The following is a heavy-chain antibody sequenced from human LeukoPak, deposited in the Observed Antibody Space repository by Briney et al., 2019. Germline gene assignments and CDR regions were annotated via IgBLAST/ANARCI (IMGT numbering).Heavy chain of an antibody. Sequence: SQTLSLTCAISGDSVSSNSAAWNWIRQSPSRGLEWLGRTYYRSKWYNDYAVSVKSRITINPDTSKNQFSLQLNSVTPEDTAVYYCARDRGVAARPRPYYYYYMDVWGKGTTVTVSS. J-gene: IGHJ6*03. CDR1: GDSVSSNSAA. V-gene: IGHV6-1*01. CDR3: ARDRGVAARPRPYYYYYMDV. D-gene: IGHD6-6*01. CDR2: TYYRSKWYN.